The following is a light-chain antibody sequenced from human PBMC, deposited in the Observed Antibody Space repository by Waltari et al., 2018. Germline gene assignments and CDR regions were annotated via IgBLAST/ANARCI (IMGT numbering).Light chain of an antibody. CDR1: QSVSSNY. J-gene: IGKJ5*01. CDR2: GAS. V-gene: IGKV3-20*01. CDR3: QQYGGSPIT. Sequence: EIVLTQSPGTLSLSPGERATLSCRASQSVSSNYLAWYQQKPGQAPRLLIYGASSRATGIPDRLSGSGSGTDFTLTISRLEPEDVAVFYCQQYGGSPITFGQGTRLEIK.